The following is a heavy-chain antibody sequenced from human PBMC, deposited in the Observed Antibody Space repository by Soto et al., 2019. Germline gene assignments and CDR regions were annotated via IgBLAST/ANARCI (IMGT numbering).Heavy chain of an antibody. Sequence: SETLSLTCTVSGGSISSYYWSWIRQPPGKGLEWIGYIYYSGSTNYNPSLKSRVTISVDTSKNQFSLKLSSVTAADTAVYYCARGGYCSGGSCYPGFWFDPWGQGTLVTVSS. D-gene: IGHD2-15*01. CDR1: GGSISSYY. CDR3: ARGGYCSGGSCYPGFWFDP. CDR2: IYYSGST. V-gene: IGHV4-59*01. J-gene: IGHJ5*02.